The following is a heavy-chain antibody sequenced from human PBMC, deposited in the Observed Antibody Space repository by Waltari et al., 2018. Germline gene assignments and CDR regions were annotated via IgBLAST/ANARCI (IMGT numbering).Heavy chain of an antibody. CDR3: AREGTNYDFWSGYGY. CDR1: GITFSIYA. J-gene: IGHJ4*02. Sequence: QMRLVESGGGVVQPGRYLKLSFAASGITFSIYAMHWVRQAPGKGLEWVAVIPYDGRIKYYADSVKGRFTISRDNSNNMLYLQMNSLTPEDTAVYYCAREGTNYDFWSGYGYWGQGTLVTVSS. CDR2: IPYDGRIK. V-gene: IGHV3-30*04. D-gene: IGHD3-3*01.